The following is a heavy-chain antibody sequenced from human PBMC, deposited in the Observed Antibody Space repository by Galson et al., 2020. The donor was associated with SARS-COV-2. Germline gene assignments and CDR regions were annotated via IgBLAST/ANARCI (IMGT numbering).Heavy chain of an antibody. CDR1: GLTFSFYA. CDR3: AKDKRDLLDAFDI. V-gene: IGHV3-23*01. D-gene: IGHD1-26*01. Sequence: GGSLRLSCGASGLTFSFYAMSWVRQAPGKGLEWVSAISGSGDSTYYADSVKGRFTISRDNSKNTLFLQMNSLRAEDTAVYYCAKDKRDLLDAFDIWGQGTRVTVSS. CDR2: ISGSGDST. J-gene: IGHJ3*02.